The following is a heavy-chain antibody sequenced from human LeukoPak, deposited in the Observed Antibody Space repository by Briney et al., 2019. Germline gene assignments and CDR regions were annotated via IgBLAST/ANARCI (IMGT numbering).Heavy chain of an antibody. Sequence: GGSLRLSCAASGFIFSTTWMNWVRQAPGKGLEWVGRIKRKTEGGTTDYVAPVKGRFIISRDDSKNTLYLQMNSLKAEDTAFYYCTTGNFGPYWGQGTLVTVSS. V-gene: IGHV3-15*07. CDR1: GFIFSTTW. CDR2: IKRKTEGGTT. CDR3: TTGNFGPY. D-gene: IGHD3-10*01. J-gene: IGHJ4*02.